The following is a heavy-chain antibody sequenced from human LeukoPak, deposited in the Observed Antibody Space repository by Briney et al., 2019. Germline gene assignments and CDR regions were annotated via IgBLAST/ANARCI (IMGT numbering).Heavy chain of an antibody. Sequence: GSSVKVSCKASGGTFSSYAISWVRQAPGQGLERMGGIIPIFGTANYAQKFQGRVTITTDESTSTAYMELSSLRSEDTAVYYCAAESVAGTGGWFDPWGQGTLVTVSS. D-gene: IGHD6-19*01. V-gene: IGHV1-69*05. CDR2: IIPIFGTA. J-gene: IGHJ5*02. CDR3: AAESVAGTGGWFDP. CDR1: GGTFSSYA.